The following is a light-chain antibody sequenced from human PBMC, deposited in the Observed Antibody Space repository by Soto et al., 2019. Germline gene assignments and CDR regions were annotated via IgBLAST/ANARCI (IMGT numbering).Light chain of an antibody. Sequence: QSALTQPASVSGSPGQSITISCTGTSSDVGGYNYVSWYQQHPGNAPRLMIYEVNNRPSGVPNRFSGSKSGNTASLTISGIQAEEEADYYCSSKTRSSTPFVLGTGTKVTV. CDR1: SSDVGGYNY. CDR3: SSKTRSSTPFV. V-gene: IGLV2-14*01. J-gene: IGLJ1*01. CDR2: EVN.